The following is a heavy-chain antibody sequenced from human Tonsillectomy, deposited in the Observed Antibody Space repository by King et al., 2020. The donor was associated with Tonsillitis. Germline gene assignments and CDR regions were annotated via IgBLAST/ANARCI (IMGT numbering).Heavy chain of an antibody. V-gene: IGHV4-30-4*07. D-gene: IGHD1-1*01. CDR3: ASGPRDPIGRRATIWFDS. CDR1: GDSIGISRHS. J-gene: IGHJ5*01. Sequence: QLQESGPRLVKPSQTLSLTCAVSGDSIGISRHSWSWIRQSPGKGLEWIAHMDPSESTNYNPSLQSRVTMSMDSSRNQFFINVNSVTAADTAVYYCASGPRDPIGRRATIWFDSWGQGILVTVSS. CDR2: MDPSEST.